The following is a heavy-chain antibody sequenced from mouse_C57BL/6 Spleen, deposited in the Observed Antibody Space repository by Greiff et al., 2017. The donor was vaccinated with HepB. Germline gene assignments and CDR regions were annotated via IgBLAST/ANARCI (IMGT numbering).Heavy chain of an antibody. CDR1: GYTFTSYW. CDR3: APLTTVGDYFDY. CDR2: ITPSSGYT. J-gene: IGHJ2*01. D-gene: IGHD1-1*01. V-gene: IGHV1-7*01. Sequence: QVQLKQSGAELAKPGASVKLSCKASGYTFTSYWMHWVKQRPGQGLEWIGDITPSSGYTKYNQKFKDKATLTADKSSSTAYMQLSSLTYEDSAVYYCAPLTTVGDYFDYWGQGTTLTVSS.